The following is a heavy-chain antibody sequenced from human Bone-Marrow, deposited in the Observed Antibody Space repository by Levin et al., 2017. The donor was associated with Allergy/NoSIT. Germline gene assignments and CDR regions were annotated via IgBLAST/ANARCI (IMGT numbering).Heavy chain of an antibody. Sequence: GASVKVSCKASGGTFSSYAISWVRQAPGQGLEWMGGIIPIFGTANYAQKFQGRVTITADESTSTAYMELSSLRSEDTAVYYCARDYCSGGSCYPPFIPKSATHAFDIWGQGTMVTVSS. J-gene: IGHJ3*02. CDR3: ARDYCSGGSCYPPFIPKSATHAFDI. CDR1: GGTFSSYA. CDR2: IIPIFGTA. V-gene: IGHV1-69*13. D-gene: IGHD2-15*01.